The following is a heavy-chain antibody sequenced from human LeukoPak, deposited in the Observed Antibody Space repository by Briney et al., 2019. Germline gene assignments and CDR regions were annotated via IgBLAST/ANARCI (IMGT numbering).Heavy chain of an antibody. CDR3: ARDGPRRDAFDI. V-gene: IGHV3-7*01. CDR2: IKQDGIEK. J-gene: IGHJ3*02. Sequence: PGGSLRLSCAASGFTFTNYWMSWVRQAPGKGLEWVANIKQDGIEKYYVDSVKGRFTISRDNAKNSLYLQMNSLRAEDTAVYYCARDGPRRDAFDIWGQGTMATVSS. CDR1: GFTFTNYW.